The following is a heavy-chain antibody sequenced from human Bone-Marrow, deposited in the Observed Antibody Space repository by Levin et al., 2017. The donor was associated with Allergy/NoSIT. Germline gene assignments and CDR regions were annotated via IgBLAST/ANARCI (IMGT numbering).Heavy chain of an antibody. CDR2: IGIRGDT. J-gene: IGHJ4*02. V-gene: IGHV3-23*01. CDR3: AKGGIGSNGGIDF. D-gene: IGHD3-16*01. Sequence: GGSLRLSCAASGFTVSNSAMTWVRQASGKGLEWVSSIGIRGDTHYADSVKGRVTISRDSSRNTVYLQLNSLRAEETAVYYCAKGGIGSNGGIDFWGQGNLVTVSS. CDR1: GFTVSNSA.